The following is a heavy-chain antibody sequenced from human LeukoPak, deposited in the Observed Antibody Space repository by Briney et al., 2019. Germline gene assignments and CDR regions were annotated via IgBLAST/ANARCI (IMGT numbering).Heavy chain of an antibody. CDR3: AREPSGGRVGAPGGLFDY. Sequence: VASVKVSCKASGYTFLSYGVNWVRQAPGQGLEWMGWISAYNGNTNYAQTLQDRVTMTTDTSTSTAYMELRTLRSDDTALYYCAREPSGGRVGAPGGLFDYWGQGTLVTVSS. D-gene: IGHD1-26*01. J-gene: IGHJ4*02. CDR1: GYTFLSYG. V-gene: IGHV1-18*01. CDR2: ISAYNGNT.